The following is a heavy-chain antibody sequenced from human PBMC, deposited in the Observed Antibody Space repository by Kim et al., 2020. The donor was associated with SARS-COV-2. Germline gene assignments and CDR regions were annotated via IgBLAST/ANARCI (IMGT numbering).Heavy chain of an antibody. CDR2: IYYSGST. Sequence: SETLSLTCTVSGGSISSGGYYWSWIRQHPGKGLEWIGYIYYSGSTYYNPSLKSRVTISVDTSKNQFSLKLSSVTAADTAVYYCAVERGAVTTGGFQHWGQGTLVTVSS. CDR3: AVERGAVTTGGFQH. J-gene: IGHJ1*01. V-gene: IGHV4-31*03. D-gene: IGHD4-17*01. CDR1: GGSISSGGYY.